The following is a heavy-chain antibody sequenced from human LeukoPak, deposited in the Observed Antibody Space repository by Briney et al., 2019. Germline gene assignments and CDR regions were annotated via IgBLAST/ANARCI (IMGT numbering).Heavy chain of an antibody. CDR3: ARDTGSTSSYGSDY. J-gene: IGHJ4*02. D-gene: IGHD2-2*01. Sequence: GGSLRLSCGAPGLTFSSYSMNWVRQAPGKGLEWVSYISSSSSTIYYADSVKGRFTISRDNAKNSLYLQMNSLRAEDTAVYYCARDTGSTSSYGSDYWGQGTLVTVSS. V-gene: IGHV3-48*01. CDR1: GLTFSSYS. CDR2: ISSSSSTI.